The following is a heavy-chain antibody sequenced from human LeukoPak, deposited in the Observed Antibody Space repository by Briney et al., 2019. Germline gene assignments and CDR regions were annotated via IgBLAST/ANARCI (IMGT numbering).Heavy chain of an antibody. CDR3: ASLPWGARYFDY. V-gene: IGHV4-39*07. Sequence: SETLSLTCTVSGASISKITYYWGWIRQPPGKGLEWIGSMYSSGSTYYKPSLKSRVTISLDRSKNQFSLKLNSVTAADTAVYYCASLPWGARYFDYWGQGTLVTVSS. J-gene: IGHJ4*02. CDR2: MYSSGST. D-gene: IGHD1-26*01. CDR1: GASISKITYY.